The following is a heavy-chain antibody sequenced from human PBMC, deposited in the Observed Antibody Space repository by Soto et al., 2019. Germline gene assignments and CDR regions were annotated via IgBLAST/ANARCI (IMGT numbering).Heavy chain of an antibody. J-gene: IGHJ5*02. CDR2: VYHSWST. Sequence: QVQLQESGPGLVKPSEILSLTCTVSGGSISSDYWNWIRQPPGKRLEWIGYVYHSWSTKYNPSLKSRVNISVDTSWNQLSLELSSVTAADTAVYYCARFGTSPNGNWFDPWGQGTLVTVSS. D-gene: IGHD3-10*01. CDR1: GGSISSDY. CDR3: ARFGTSPNGNWFDP. V-gene: IGHV4-59*01.